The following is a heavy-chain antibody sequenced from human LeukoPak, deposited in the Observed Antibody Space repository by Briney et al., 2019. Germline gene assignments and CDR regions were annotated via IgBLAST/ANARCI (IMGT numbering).Heavy chain of an antibody. J-gene: IGHJ4*02. CDR2: ISGGGDTT. Sequence: PGGSLRLSCAASGFTFSSYVMTWVRQAPGKGLEWVSVISGGGDTTYYADSVKGRFTISRDNSKNTLYLQMNGLRAEDTAVYYCAKRGEDPVDLDYWGQGTLVTVSS. CDR3: AKRGEDPVDLDY. V-gene: IGHV3-23*01. CDR1: GFTFSSYV. D-gene: IGHD3-16*01.